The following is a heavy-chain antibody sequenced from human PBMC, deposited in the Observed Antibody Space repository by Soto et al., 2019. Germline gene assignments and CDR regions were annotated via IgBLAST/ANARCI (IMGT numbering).Heavy chain of an antibody. Sequence: QVQLVESGGGVVQPGRSLRLSCAASGFSLSNYGMHWVRQAPGKGLEWVAVISDHGRDEYYADSVKGRFTISRDTSKNTLYLQMNTLRPEDTAVYYCVKDHLMNTVTTGGYWGQGTLVTVSS. D-gene: IGHD4-17*01. V-gene: IGHV3-30*18. CDR1: GFSLSNYG. CDR3: VKDHLMNTVTTGGY. CDR2: ISDHGRDE. J-gene: IGHJ4*02.